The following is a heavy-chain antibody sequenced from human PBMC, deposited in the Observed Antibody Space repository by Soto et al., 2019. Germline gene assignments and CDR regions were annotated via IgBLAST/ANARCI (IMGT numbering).Heavy chain of an antibody. V-gene: IGHV4-4*07. CDR1: GGSISSYY. J-gene: IGHJ5*02. D-gene: IGHD2-21*02. CDR2: IYTSGST. Sequence: QVQLQESGPGLVKPSETLSLTCTVSGGSISSYYWSWIRQPAGKGLEWIGRIYTSGSTNYNPSLKGRVTMSVDTSKYQFSLKLSSVTAADTAVYYCARGAYCGGDCNWFDPWGQGTLVTVSS. CDR3: ARGAYCGGDCNWFDP.